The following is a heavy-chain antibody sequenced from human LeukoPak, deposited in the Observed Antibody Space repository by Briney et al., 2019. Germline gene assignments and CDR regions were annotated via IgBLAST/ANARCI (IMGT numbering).Heavy chain of an antibody. CDR3: ARAYRTYYYDSSGYYYSSLDAFDI. CDR2: TCPYNGNT. Sequence: ASVKVSCKASGYTFTTYGISWVRQAPGQGLEWMGWTCPYNGNTKYAQKLQGRVTITTDTSTSTAYMEVRSLRSDDTAVYYCARAYRTYYYDSSGYYYSSLDAFDIWGQGTMVTVSS. V-gene: IGHV1-18*01. CDR1: GYTFTTYG. J-gene: IGHJ3*02. D-gene: IGHD3-22*01.